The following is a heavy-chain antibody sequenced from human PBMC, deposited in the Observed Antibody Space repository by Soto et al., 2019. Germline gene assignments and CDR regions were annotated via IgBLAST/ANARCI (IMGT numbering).Heavy chain of an antibody. D-gene: IGHD3-3*01. J-gene: IGHJ5*02. V-gene: IGHV1-8*01. CDR2: MNPNSGNT. CDR1: GYTFTSYD. CDR3: ARGGSGYDFWSGYYSGVWFDP. Sequence: QVQLVQSGAEVKKPGASVKVSCKASGYTFTSYDINWVRQATGQGLEWMGWMNPNSGNTGYAQKFQWRVTMTRNTYISTAYMELSRLRSEDTAVYYCARGGSGYDFWSGYYSGVWFDPWGQGTLVTVSS.